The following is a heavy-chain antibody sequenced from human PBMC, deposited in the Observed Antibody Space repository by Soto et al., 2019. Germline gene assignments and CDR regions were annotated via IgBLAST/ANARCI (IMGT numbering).Heavy chain of an antibody. V-gene: IGHV1-69*13. CDR1: GGTFSSYA. CDR2: IIPIFGTA. CDR3: ARVPYCSGGSCYLFFDY. J-gene: IGHJ4*02. Sequence: ASVKVSCKASGGTFSSYAISWVLQAPGQGLEWMGGIIPIFGTANYAQKFQGRVTITADESTSTAYMELSSLRSEDTAVYYCARVPYCSGGSCYLFFDYWGQGTLVTVSS. D-gene: IGHD2-15*01.